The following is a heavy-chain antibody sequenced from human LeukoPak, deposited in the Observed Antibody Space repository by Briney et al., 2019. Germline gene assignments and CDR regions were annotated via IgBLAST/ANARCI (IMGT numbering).Heavy chain of an antibody. CDR3: ARVKVGGYSYGYYYYYGMDV. V-gene: IGHV4-34*01. D-gene: IGHD5-18*01. CDR2: INHSGST. J-gene: IGHJ6*02. CDR1: GGSFSGYY. Sequence: SETLSLTCAVYGGSFSGYYWSWIRQPPGRGLEWIGEINHSGSTNYNPSLKSRVTISVDTSKNQFSLKLSSATAADTAVYYCARVKVGGYSYGYYYYYGMDVWGQGTTVTVSS.